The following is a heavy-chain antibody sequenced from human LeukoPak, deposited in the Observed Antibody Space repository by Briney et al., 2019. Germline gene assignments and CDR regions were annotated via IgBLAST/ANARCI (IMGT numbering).Heavy chain of an antibody. D-gene: IGHD3-9*01. V-gene: IGHV4-34*01. J-gene: IGHJ4*02. CDR3: GGSLYDIFDY. CDR2: INHSGST. Sequence: SETLSLTCAVYGGSFSGYYWSWIRQPPGKGLEWIGEINHSGSTNYSPSLKSRVTISVDTSKNQFSLKLSSVTAADTAVYYCGGSLYDIFDYWGQGALVTVSS. CDR1: GGSFSGYY.